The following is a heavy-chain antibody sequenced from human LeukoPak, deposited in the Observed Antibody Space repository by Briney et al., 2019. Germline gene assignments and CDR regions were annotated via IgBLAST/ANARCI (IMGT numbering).Heavy chain of an antibody. CDR1: GDSVSGNSAA. V-gene: IGHV6-1*01. CDR2: TYYRSKWYN. Sequence: SQTLSLTCAISGDSVSGNSAACNWIRQSPSRGLEWLGRTYYRSKWYNDYAVSLKSRMTINPDTSRNQFSLQLNSVTPEDTAVYYCARESFSLFDNWGQGTLVTVSS. J-gene: IGHJ4*02. CDR3: ARESFSLFDN.